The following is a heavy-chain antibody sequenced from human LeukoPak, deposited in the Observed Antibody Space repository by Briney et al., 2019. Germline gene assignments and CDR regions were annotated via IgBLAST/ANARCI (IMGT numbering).Heavy chain of an antibody. CDR1: GGTFSSYG. Sequence: ASVKVSCKPSGGTFSSYGISWVRKAPGQGLECMGRSIPALGIATCAQKYQGRATITADKSTSTAHMELSSLRSEDTAVYYCARGGVLMVYAMADWFDPWGQGTLVTVSS. CDR2: SIPALGIA. D-gene: IGHD2-8*01. CDR3: ARGGVLMVYAMADWFDP. V-gene: IGHV1-69*04. J-gene: IGHJ5*02.